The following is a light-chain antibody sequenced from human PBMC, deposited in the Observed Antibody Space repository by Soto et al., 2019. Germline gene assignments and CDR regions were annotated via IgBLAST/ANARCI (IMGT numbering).Light chain of an antibody. CDR1: QSISSY. V-gene: IGKV1-39*01. CDR2: AAS. CDR3: QQSYSLWT. Sequence: DIQMTQPPSSLSASVGDRVTITCRASQSISSYLNWYQQKPGKAPKLLIYAASSLQSGVPSRFSGSGSGTDFTLTISSLQPEDFATYYCQQSYSLWTFGQGTKVDIK. J-gene: IGKJ1*01.